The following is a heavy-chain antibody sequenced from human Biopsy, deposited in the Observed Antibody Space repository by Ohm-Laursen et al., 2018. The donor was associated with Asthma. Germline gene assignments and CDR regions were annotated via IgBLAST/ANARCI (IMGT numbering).Heavy chain of an antibody. J-gene: IGHJ6*02. CDR1: GFNFRSYG. Sequence: SSLRLSCAASGFNFRSYGMHWVRQAPGKGLEWVADISYDGTNQYYADSVKGRFTISRDNSKNTLYLQMNSLSAEDTAMYYCARAYSSGWSRGMDVWGQGTTVTVSS. CDR3: ARAYSSGWSRGMDV. CDR2: ISYDGTNQ. V-gene: IGHV3-30*03. D-gene: IGHD6-19*01.